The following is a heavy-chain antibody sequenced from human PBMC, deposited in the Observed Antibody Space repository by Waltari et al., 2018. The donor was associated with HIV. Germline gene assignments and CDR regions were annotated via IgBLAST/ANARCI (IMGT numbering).Heavy chain of an antibody. CDR2: IYTSGST. J-gene: IGHJ4*02. Sequence: QVQLQESGLGLVKLSKTLSLTCTVSGCSISSGSYHWNWIRQPAGKGLEWIGRIYTSGSTKYNPSLKSRVTISVDTSKNQFSLKLNSVTAADTAVYYCARAEGGNSGVHFDYWGQGTLVTVSS. D-gene: IGHD2-21*02. CDR1: GCSISSGSYH. CDR3: ARAEGGNSGVHFDY. V-gene: IGHV4-61*02.